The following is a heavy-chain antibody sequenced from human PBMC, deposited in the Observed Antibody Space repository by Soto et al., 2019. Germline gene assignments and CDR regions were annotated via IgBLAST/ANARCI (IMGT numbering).Heavy chain of an antibody. J-gene: IGHJ3*02. CDR3: ARDWGPGIAGAGTHAFDI. D-gene: IGHD6-19*01. V-gene: IGHV1-18*01. CDR2: ISAYNGNT. Sequence: ASVKVSCKASGYTFTSYGISWVRQAPGQGLEWMGWISAYNGNTNYAQKLQGRVTMTTDTSTSTAYMELRSLRSDDTAVYYCARDWGPGIAGAGTHAFDIWGQGTMVTVSS. CDR1: GYTFTSYG.